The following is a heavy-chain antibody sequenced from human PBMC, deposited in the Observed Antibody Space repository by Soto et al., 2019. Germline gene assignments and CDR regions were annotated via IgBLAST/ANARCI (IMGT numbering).Heavy chain of an antibody. Sequence: GASVKVSCKASGGTFSSYAICWVRQAPGQGLEWMGGIIPIFGTANYAQKIQGRVTITADKSTSTAYMELSSLRSEDTAVYYCARSRGGGSYYYYGMDVWGQGTTVTVSS. V-gene: IGHV1-69*06. CDR3: ARSRGGGSYYYYGMDV. J-gene: IGHJ6*02. CDR1: GGTFSSYA. CDR2: IIPIFGTA. D-gene: IGHD3-16*01.